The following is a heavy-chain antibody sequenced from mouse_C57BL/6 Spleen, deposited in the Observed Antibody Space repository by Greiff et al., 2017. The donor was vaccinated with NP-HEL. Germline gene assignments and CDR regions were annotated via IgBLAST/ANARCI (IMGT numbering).Heavy chain of an antibody. CDR2: IDPSDSYT. CDR1: GYTFTSYW. Sequence: VQLQQPGAELVKPGASVKLSCKASGYTFTSYWMQWVKQRPGQGLQWIGEIDPSDSYTNYNQKFKGKATLTVDTSSSTAYMQLSSLTSEDSAVYYCARWGGYSFDYWGQGTTLTVSS. J-gene: IGHJ2*01. CDR3: ARWGGYSFDY. V-gene: IGHV1-50*01.